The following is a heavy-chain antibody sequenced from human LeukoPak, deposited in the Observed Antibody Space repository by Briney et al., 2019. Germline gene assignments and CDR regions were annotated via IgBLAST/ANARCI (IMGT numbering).Heavy chain of an antibody. CDR1: GFTFSSYA. Sequence: GGSLRLSCAASGFTFSSYAMTWVRQAPGKGLEWVASINQDGSEEYYVDSVKGRFTISRDNAKNSLYLQMNSLRAEDTAVYYCAKTGYGVFDYWGQGTLVTVSS. CDR2: INQDGSEE. CDR3: AKTGYGVFDY. V-gene: IGHV3-7*02. D-gene: IGHD5-18*01. J-gene: IGHJ4*02.